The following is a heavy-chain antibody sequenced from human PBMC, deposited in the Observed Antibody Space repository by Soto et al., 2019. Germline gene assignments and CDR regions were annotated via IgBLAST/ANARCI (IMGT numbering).Heavy chain of an antibody. J-gene: IGHJ4*02. Sequence: SETQSLTSTFSGCNIRSYFCSWIRQPPGKGLEWIGYIYYSGSTNYNPSLKSRVTISVDTSKNQFSLKLSSVTAADTAVYYCARGVRYFDYWGQGTLVTVSS. D-gene: IGHD3-10*01. CDR1: GCNIRSYF. CDR3: ARGVRYFDY. CDR2: IYYSGST. V-gene: IGHV4-59*01.